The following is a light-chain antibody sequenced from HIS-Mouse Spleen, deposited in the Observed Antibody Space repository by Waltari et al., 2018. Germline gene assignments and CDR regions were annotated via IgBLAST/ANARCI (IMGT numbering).Light chain of an antibody. Sequence: DIVMTQSPLSLPVTPGEPASISCRSSQSLLHSNGNNYFDWYLQKPGQSPQLLIYLGSNRASGVPDRFSGSGSGTDFTLKISRVEAGDVVVYYCMQALQTPFTFGPGTKVDIK. V-gene: IGKV2-28*01. CDR3: MQALQTPFT. CDR2: LGS. J-gene: IGKJ3*01. CDR1: QSLLHSNGNNY.